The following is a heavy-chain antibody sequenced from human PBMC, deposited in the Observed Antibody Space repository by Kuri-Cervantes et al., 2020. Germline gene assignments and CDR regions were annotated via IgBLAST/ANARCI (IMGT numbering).Heavy chain of an antibody. Sequence: LRLSCTVSGGSISSGDYYWSWIRQPPGKGLEWIGYIYYSGSTYYNPSLKSRVTISVDTSKNQFSLKLSSVTAADTAVYYCARVCTMVRGVIHWGQGTLVTVSS. D-gene: IGHD3-10*01. CDR2: IYYSGST. J-gene: IGHJ4*02. CDR3: ARVCTMVRGVIH. CDR1: GGSISSGDYY. V-gene: IGHV4-30-4*01.